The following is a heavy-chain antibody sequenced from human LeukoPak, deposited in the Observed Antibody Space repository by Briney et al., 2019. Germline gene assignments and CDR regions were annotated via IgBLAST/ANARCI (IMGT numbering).Heavy chain of an antibody. D-gene: IGHD6-19*01. Sequence: SQTLSLTCAISGDSVSSNSAAWNWIRQSPSRGLEWLVRTYYRSKWYNDYAVSVKSRITINPDTSKNQFSLQLNSVTPEDTAVYYCARARGNIAVAGPFDYWGQGTLVTVSS. V-gene: IGHV6-1*01. CDR3: ARARGNIAVAGPFDY. CDR1: GDSVSSNSAA. J-gene: IGHJ4*02. CDR2: TYYRSKWYN.